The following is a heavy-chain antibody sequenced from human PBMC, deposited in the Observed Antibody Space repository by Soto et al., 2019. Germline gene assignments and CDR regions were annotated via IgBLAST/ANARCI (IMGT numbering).Heavy chain of an antibody. J-gene: IGHJ4*02. CDR1: GFTFSSYD. CDR3: ARDRCSGGSCYLDY. V-gene: IGHV3-13*01. CDR2: IGTAGDT. D-gene: IGHD2-15*01. Sequence: PGGSLRLSCAASGFTFSSYDMHWARQATGKGLEWVSAIGTAGDTYYPGSVKGRFTISRENAKNSLYLQMNSLRAGDTAVYYCARDRCSGGSCYLDYWGQGTLVTVSS.